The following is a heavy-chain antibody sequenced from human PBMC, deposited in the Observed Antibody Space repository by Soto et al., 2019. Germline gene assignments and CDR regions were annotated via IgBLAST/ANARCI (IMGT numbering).Heavy chain of an antibody. CDR1: GFTFSSYA. V-gene: IGHV3-30-3*01. CDR2: ISYDGSNK. CDR3: ARDRSRSIAAPRGMDV. D-gene: IGHD6-6*01. J-gene: IGHJ6*02. Sequence: PVGSLRLSCAASGFTFSSYAMHWVRQAPGKGLEWVAVISYDGSNKYYADSVKGRFTISRDNSKNTLYLQMNSLRAEDTAVYYCARDRSRSIAAPRGMDVWGQGTTVTVSS.